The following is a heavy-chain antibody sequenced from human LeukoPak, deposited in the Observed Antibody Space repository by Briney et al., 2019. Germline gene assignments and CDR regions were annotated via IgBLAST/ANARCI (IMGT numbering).Heavy chain of an antibody. Sequence: PGGSLRLSCVASGFTFSSYSMNWVRQAPGKGLEWVSSISSSSSYIYYADSVKGRFTISRDNAKNSLYLQMNSLRAEDTAVYYCARDGIDSSGYYGYWGQGTLVTVSS. D-gene: IGHD3-22*01. V-gene: IGHV3-21*01. J-gene: IGHJ4*02. CDR2: ISSSSSYI. CDR3: ARDGIDSSGYYGY. CDR1: GFTFSSYS.